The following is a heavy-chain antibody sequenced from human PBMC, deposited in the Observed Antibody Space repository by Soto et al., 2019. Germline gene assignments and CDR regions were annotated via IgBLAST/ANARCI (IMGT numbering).Heavy chain of an antibody. CDR1: GGSFSAYY. CDR3: ARGRETWLVDAFDI. J-gene: IGHJ3*02. V-gene: IGHV4-34*01. Sequence: KTSETLSLTCAVYGGSFSAYYWSWIRQPPGKGLEWIGEITPTGSTNYNLSLKSRVTISLDTSQNQFSLMLSSATAADTAVYYCARGRETWLVDAFDIWGQGSMVTVSS. CDR2: ITPTGST. D-gene: IGHD6-19*01.